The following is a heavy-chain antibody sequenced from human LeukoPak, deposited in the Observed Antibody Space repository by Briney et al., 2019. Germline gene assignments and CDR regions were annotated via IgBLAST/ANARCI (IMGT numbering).Heavy chain of an antibody. CDR2: IIPIFGTA. J-gene: IGHJ6*03. V-gene: IGHV1-69*05. CDR1: GGTFSSYA. CDR3: ARDRNGSYPRSRLDYYYYMDV. D-gene: IGHD1-26*01. Sequence: SVKVSCKASGGTFSSYAISWVRQAPGQGLEWMGGIIPIFGTANYAQKFQGRVTITTDESTSTAYMELSSLRSEDTAVYYCARDRNGSYPRSRLDYYYYMDVWGKGTTVTVSS.